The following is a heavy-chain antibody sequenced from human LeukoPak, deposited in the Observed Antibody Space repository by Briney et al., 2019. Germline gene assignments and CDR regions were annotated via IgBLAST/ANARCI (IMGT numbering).Heavy chain of an antibody. Sequence: PSETLSLTCAVSGYSISSGYYWGWIRQPPGKGLEWIGSIYHSGSTYYNPSLKSRVTISVDTSKNQFSLKLSSVTAADTAVYYCAGDKGNGGSFSFDYLGQGTLGTVSS. V-gene: IGHV4-38-2*02. J-gene: IGHJ4*02. D-gene: IGHD1-26*01. CDR2: IYHSGST. CDR1: GYSISSGYY. CDR3: AGDKGNGGSFSFDY.